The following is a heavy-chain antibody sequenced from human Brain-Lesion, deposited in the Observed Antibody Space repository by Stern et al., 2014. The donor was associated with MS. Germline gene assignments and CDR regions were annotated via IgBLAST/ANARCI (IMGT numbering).Heavy chain of an antibody. CDR2: IYSSGST. CDR3: ARTGDDFGDYSLSY. V-gene: IGHV4-39*01. Sequence: QLVESGPGLVKPSETLSLTCTVSGGSINTNNYYWGWIRQPPGKGLEWIGNIYSSGSTFYSPSLKSRVTMSVDTSKNPFSLKLSSVTAADTAVYYCARTGDDFGDYSLSYWGQGTLVTVSS. D-gene: IGHD4-17*01. J-gene: IGHJ4*02. CDR1: GGSINTNNYY.